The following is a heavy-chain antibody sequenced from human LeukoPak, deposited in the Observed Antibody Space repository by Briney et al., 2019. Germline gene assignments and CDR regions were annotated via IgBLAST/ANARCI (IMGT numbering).Heavy chain of an antibody. CDR1: GYTFTSYG. J-gene: IGHJ4*02. Sequence: ASVKVSCKASGYTFTSYGTSWVRQAPGQGLEWMGWISAYNGNTNYAQKLQGRVTMTTDTSTSTAYMELRSLRSDDTAVYYCARAIPEMSAAMGPFDYWGQGTLVTVSS. CDR3: ARAIPEMSAAMGPFDY. D-gene: IGHD5-18*01. CDR2: ISAYNGNT. V-gene: IGHV1-18*01.